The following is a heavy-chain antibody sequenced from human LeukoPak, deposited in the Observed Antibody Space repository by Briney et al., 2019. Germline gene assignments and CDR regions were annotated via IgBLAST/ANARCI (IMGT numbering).Heavy chain of an antibody. CDR1: GVTFSRLV. CDR3: TRDAGDHGGSGSYPDY. Sequence: ASVKVSCKASGVTFSRLVVSWVRQAPGQGLEWVGQIIPYFGTSNYAQNFQGRVTLTADEATNTAYMELNRLRSDDTAVYYCTRDAGDHGGSGSYPDYWGQGTLVTVSS. D-gene: IGHD3-10*01. J-gene: IGHJ4*02. V-gene: IGHV1-69*13. CDR2: IIPYFGTS.